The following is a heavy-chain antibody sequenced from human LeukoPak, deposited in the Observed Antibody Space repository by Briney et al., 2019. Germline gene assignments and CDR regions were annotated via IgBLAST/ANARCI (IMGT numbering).Heavy chain of an antibody. J-gene: IGHJ5*02. CDR1: GGSISSGSYY. CDR2: IYTSGST. CDR3: ARDFTGSPDP. D-gene: IGHD3-16*01. Sequence: PSQTPSLTCTVSGGSISSGSYYWSWIRQPAGKGLEWIGRIYTSGSTNYNPSLKSRVTISVDTSKNQFSLKLSSVTAADTAVYYCARDFTGSPDPWGQGTLVTVSS. V-gene: IGHV4-61*02.